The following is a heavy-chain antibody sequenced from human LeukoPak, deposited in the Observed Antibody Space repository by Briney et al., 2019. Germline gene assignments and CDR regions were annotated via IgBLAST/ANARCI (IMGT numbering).Heavy chain of an antibody. Sequence: SETLSLTCAVYGGSFSGYYWSWIRQPPGKGLEWIGEINHSGSTYYNPSLKSRVTISVDTSKNQFSLKLSSVTAADTAVYYCARAGPYCSSTSCYHGFDPWGQGTLVTVSS. CDR2: INHSGST. V-gene: IGHV4-34*09. CDR3: ARAGPYCSSTSCYHGFDP. J-gene: IGHJ5*02. CDR1: GGSFSGYY. D-gene: IGHD2-2*01.